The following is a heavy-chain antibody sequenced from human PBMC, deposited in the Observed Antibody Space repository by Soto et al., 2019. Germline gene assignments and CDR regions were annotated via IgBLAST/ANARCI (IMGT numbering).Heavy chain of an antibody. J-gene: IGHJ4*02. CDR3: ALAYCGGDCYSPPSDY. Sequence: SVKVSCKASGGTFSSYAISWVRQAPGQGLEWMGGIIPIFGTANYAQKFQGRVTITADKSTSTAYMELSSLRSEDTAVYYCALAYCGGDCYSPPSDYWGQGTLVTVSS. CDR1: GGTFSSYA. V-gene: IGHV1-69*06. CDR2: IIPIFGTA. D-gene: IGHD2-21*02.